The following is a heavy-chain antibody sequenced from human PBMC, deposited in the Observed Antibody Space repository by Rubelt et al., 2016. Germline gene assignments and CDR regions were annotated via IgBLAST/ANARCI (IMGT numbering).Heavy chain of an antibody. V-gene: IGHV3-7*03. CDR3: ARDLGSDSSSFGAFDI. CDR2: IKQDGSEK. D-gene: IGHD6-13*01. CDR1: GFTFSSYW. J-gene: IGHJ3*02. Sequence: EVQLVESGGGLVQPGGSLRLSCAASGFTFSSYWMSWVRQAPGKGLQWVANIKQDGSEKYYVDSVKGRLTSVRDNAKNSLYLQMNSLRAEDTAVYYCARDLGSDSSSFGAFDIWGQGTMVTVSS.